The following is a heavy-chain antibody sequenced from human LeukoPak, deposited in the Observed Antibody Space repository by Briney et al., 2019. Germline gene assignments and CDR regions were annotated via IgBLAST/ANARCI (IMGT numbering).Heavy chain of an antibody. D-gene: IGHD4-17*01. CDR3: ATINGDQYYFDY. V-gene: IGHV4-39*01. CDR2: IYYSGST. CDR1: GGSISSSSYY. Sequence: SETLSLTXTVSGGSISSSSYYWGWIRQPPGKGLQWIGSIYYSGSTYYNPSLKSRVTISVDTSKNQFSLKLSSVTAADTAVYYCATINGDQYYFDYWGQGTLVTVSS. J-gene: IGHJ4*02.